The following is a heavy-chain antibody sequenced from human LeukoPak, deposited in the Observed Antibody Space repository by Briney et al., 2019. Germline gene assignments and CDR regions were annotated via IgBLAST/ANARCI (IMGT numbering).Heavy chain of an antibody. CDR2: INHSGST. V-gene: IGHV4-34*01. J-gene: IGHJ6*02. CDR1: GGSFSGYY. D-gene: IGHD3-3*01. Sequence: SETLSLTCAVYGGSFSGYYWSWIRQPPGKGLEWIGEINHSGSTNYNPSLKSRVTISVDTSKNQFSLKLSSVTAADTAVYYCAGSHYDFWSGYVPNYYYYGMDVWGQGTTVTVSS. CDR3: AGSHYDFWSGYVPNYYYYGMDV.